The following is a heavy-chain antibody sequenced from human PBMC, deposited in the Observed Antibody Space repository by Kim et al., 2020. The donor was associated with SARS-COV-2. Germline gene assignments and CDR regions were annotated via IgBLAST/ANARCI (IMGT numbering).Heavy chain of an antibody. J-gene: IGHJ5*02. V-gene: IGHV3-9*01. CDR2: ISWNSGSI. CDR1: GFTFDDYA. D-gene: IGHD1-7*01. CDR3: AKGSDNGNYFLHGFDP. Sequence: GGSLRLSCAASGFTFDDYAMHWVRQAPGKGLEWVSGISWNSGSIGYVDSVKGRFTISRDNSKNSLYLQMNSLRAEDTALYYCAKGSDNGNYFLHGFDPWG.